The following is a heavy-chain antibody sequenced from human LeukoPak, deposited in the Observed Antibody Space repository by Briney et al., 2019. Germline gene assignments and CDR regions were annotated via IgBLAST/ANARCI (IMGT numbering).Heavy chain of an antibody. V-gene: IGHV3-49*04. J-gene: IGHJ4*02. CDR3: TRQLWLAQFDY. D-gene: IGHD5-18*01. Sequence: SLRLSCTGSGFTFGDYPMSWVRQAPGKGLEWVGFIRSKAYGGTTEYAASVKGRFTISRYDSKSIAYLQMNSLKTEDTAVYYCTRQLWLAQFDYWGQGTLVTVSS. CDR1: GFTFGDYP. CDR2: IRSKAYGGTT.